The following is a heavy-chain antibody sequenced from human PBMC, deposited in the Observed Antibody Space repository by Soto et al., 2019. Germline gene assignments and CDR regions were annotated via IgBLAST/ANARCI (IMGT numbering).Heavy chain of an antibody. V-gene: IGHV3-30*18. CDR1: GFIFSSCG. CDR2: ISYAGINK. J-gene: IGHJ4*02. D-gene: IGHD3-16*01. Sequence: QVQLVESGGGVVQPGRSLRLSCAASGFIFSSCGMHWVRQAPGKGLEWVAVISYAGINKYYGDSVKGRFDISRDNSKNTLYLQMNSPSAGETVVYYCAQDRVLFGDGRERGGYWGQGTLVAVSS. CDR3: AQDRVLFGDGRERGGY.